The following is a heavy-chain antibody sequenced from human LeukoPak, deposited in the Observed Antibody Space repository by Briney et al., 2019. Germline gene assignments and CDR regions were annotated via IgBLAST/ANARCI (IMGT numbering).Heavy chain of an antibody. CDR2: ISYDGSNK. CDR1: GFTFSSYA. J-gene: IGHJ4*02. Sequence: PGRSLRLSCAASGFTFSSYAMHWVRQAPGKGLEWVAVISYDGSNKYYADSVKGRFTISRDNSKNTLYLQMNSLRAEDTAVYYCAKDHLRRSGGSLDYWGQGTLVTVSS. D-gene: IGHD2-15*01. V-gene: IGHV3-30*04. CDR3: AKDHLRRSGGSLDY.